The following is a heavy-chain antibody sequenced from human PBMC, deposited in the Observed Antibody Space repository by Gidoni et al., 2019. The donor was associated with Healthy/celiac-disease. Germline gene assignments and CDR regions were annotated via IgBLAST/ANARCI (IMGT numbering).Heavy chain of an antibody. CDR3: AREVGPYYYYYGMDV. CDR2: ISSSSSYT. Sequence: QVQLVESGGGLVKPGGSLRLSCAASVFPFSDSYMSWLRQAPGKGLEWVSYISSSSSYTNYADSVKGRFTISRDNAKNSLYLQMNSLRAEDTAVYYCAREVGPYYYYYGMDVWGKGTTVTVSS. J-gene: IGHJ6*04. CDR1: VFPFSDSY. V-gene: IGHV3-11*06.